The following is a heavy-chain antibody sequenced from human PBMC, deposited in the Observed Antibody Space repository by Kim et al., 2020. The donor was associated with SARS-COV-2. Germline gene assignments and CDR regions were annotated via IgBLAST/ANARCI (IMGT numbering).Heavy chain of an antibody. V-gene: IGHV1-69*13. Sequence: SVKVSCKASGGTFSSYAISWVRQAPGQGLEWMGGIIPIFGTANYAQKFQGRVTITADESTSTAYMELSSLRSEDTAVYYCAREDTTTNAFDIWGQGTMVTVSS. J-gene: IGHJ3*02. D-gene: IGHD1-26*01. CDR2: IIPIFGTA. CDR3: AREDTTTNAFDI. CDR1: GGTFSSYA.